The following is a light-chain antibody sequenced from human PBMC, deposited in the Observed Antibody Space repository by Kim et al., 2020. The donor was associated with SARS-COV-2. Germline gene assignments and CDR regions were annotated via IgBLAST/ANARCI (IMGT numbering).Light chain of an antibody. CDR3: LQESNYPIT. V-gene: IGKV1-17*01. J-gene: IGKJ5*01. CDR1: QISRND. Sequence: ASVGDRVPISCRASQISRNDLGWYQQKPGRAPKRMSYGASSVQSRVPSRFSGSGSGTECTLTISSDQPEDFATYLCLQESNYPITFGQGTRLEI. CDR2: GAS.